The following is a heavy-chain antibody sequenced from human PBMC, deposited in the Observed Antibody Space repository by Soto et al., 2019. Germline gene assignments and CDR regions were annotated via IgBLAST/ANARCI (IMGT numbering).Heavy chain of an antibody. D-gene: IGHD2-15*01. CDR3: ATDTPGVGAFDI. Sequence: ASVKVSCKASGYTFTSYDINWVRQATGQGLEWMGWMNPNSGNTGYAQKFQGRVTMTRNTSISTAYMELSSLRSEDTAVYYCATDTPGVGAFDIWGQGTMVTVSS. V-gene: IGHV1-8*01. CDR1: GYTFTSYD. CDR2: MNPNSGNT. J-gene: IGHJ3*02.